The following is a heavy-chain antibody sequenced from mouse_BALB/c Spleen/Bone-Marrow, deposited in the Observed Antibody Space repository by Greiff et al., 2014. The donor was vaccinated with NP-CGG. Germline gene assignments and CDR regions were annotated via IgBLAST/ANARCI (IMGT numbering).Heavy chain of an antibody. D-gene: IGHD2-1*01. CDR1: GFTFTDYY. CDR2: IRNKANGYTT. V-gene: IGHV7-3*02. J-gene: IGHJ1*01. CDR3: ARDKNYGSYWYFDV. Sequence: DVKLVESGGGLVQPGGSLRLSCATSGFTFTDYYMSWVRQPPGKALEWLGFIRNKANGYTTEYSASVKRRFTISRDNSQSILYLQMNTLRAEDSATYYCARDKNYGSYWYFDVWGAGTTVTVSS.